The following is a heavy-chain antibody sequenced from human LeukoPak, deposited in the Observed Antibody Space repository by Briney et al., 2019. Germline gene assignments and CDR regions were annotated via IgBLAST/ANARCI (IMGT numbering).Heavy chain of an antibody. CDR3: ASHPTMVRGNWFDP. J-gene: IGHJ5*02. Sequence: GGSLRLSCAASGFTFSSYAMSWVRQAPGKGLEWVSAISGSGSTIYYADSVKGRFTISRDNAKNSLYLQMNSLRAEDTAVYYCASHPTMVRGNWFDPWGQGTLVTVSS. V-gene: IGHV3-23*01. CDR1: GFTFSSYA. CDR2: ISGSGSTI. D-gene: IGHD3-10*01.